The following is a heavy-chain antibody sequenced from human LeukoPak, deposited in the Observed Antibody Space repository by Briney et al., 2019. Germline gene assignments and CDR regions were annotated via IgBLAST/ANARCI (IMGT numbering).Heavy chain of an antibody. Sequence: AAVTVSYKASGFTFTNYGISWVRQAPGQGLEWMAWISADNGNTNYIQKLQGRLTLTTDTSTSTAYMELRNLRSDNTAVYYCARDSWARAYDIDYWGQGTLVTVSS. D-gene: IGHD5-12*01. V-gene: IGHV1-18*01. CDR1: GFTFTNYG. CDR3: ARDSWARAYDIDY. CDR2: ISADNGNT. J-gene: IGHJ4*02.